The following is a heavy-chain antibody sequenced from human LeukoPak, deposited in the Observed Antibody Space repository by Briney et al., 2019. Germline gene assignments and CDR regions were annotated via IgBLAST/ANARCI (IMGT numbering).Heavy chain of an antibody. CDR3: ARDREDDFCRFDP. J-gene: IGHJ5*02. V-gene: IGHV4-30-2*01. Sequence: SETLSLTCTVSGGSISSGGYYWSWIRQPPGKGLEWIGYIYHSGSTYYNPSLKSRVTISVDRSKNQFSLKLSSVTTADTAVYYCARDREDDFCRFDPWGQGTLVTVSS. D-gene: IGHD3-3*01. CDR2: IYHSGST. CDR1: GGSISSGGYY.